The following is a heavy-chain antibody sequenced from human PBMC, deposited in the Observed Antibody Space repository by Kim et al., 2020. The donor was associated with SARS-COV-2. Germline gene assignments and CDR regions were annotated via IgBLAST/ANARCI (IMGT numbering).Heavy chain of an antibody. V-gene: IGHV1-46*01. CDR2: FNPSGGST. CDR3: ARVGAGWELWDY. J-gene: IGHJ4*02. D-gene: IGHD1-26*01. Sequence: ASVKVSCKASGYTFTSYYMHWVRQAPGQGLEWMGIFNPSGGSTSYAQKFQGRVTMTRDTSTSTVYMELSSLRSEDTAVYYCARVGAGWELWDYWGQGTLVTVSS. CDR1: GYTFTSYY.